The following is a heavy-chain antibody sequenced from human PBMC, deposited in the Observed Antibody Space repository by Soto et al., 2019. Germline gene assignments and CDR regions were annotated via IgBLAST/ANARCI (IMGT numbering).Heavy chain of an antibody. CDR1: GCTFSSYA. CDR2: IIPIFGTA. CDR3: ARLYDYSSGYDY. Sequence: GASVKVSCKASGCTFSSYAISWVRQAPGQGLEWMGGIIPIFGTANYAQEFQGRVTITADKSTSTAYMELSSLRSEDTAVYYCARLYDYSSGYDYWGQGTLVTVPQ. D-gene: IGHD3-22*01. V-gene: IGHV1-69*06. J-gene: IGHJ4*02.